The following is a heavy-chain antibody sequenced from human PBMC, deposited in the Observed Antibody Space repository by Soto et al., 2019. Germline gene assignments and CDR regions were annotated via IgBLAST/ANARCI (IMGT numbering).Heavy chain of an antibody. Sequence: QVQVVESGGGVVRPGRSLRLSCVASGFAFSSYGMHWVRQAPGKGLEWVAVISHDGNKKYYADSVKGRFTVSRDNSKNTVFLQMSSLRAEDTAVFYCAKGLEVGVLHYGMHVWGQGTTVTVSS. D-gene: IGHD3-16*01. CDR3: AKGLEVGVLHYGMHV. CDR1: GFAFSSYG. V-gene: IGHV3-30*18. CDR2: ISHDGNKK. J-gene: IGHJ6*02.